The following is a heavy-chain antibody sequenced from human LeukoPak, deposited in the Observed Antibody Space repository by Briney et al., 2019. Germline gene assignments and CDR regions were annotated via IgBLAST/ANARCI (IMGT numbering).Heavy chain of an antibody. CDR3: ARDYYFGMNV. V-gene: IGHV3-11*01. Sequence: GGSLRLSCAASGFRFSDYYMSWIRQPPGKGLEWVSHITSDRSVSYADSVKGRFTISRDNAKNPLYLQMNSLRAEDTAVYYCARDYYFGMNVWGQGTTVTVSS. CDR2: ITSDRSV. J-gene: IGHJ6*02. CDR1: GFRFSDYY.